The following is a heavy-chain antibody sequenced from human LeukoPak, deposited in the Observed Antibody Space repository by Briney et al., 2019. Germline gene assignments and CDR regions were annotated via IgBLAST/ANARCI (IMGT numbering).Heavy chain of an antibody. Sequence: GGSLRLSCAASGFTFSNAWMSWVRQAPGKGLEWVGRIKSKTDGGTKDYAAPVKGRFTISRDDSKNRLYLQMNSLRAEDTAVYYCARSGVVVAAGDYFDYWGQGTLVTVSS. CDR1: GFTFSNAW. V-gene: IGHV3-15*01. J-gene: IGHJ4*02. D-gene: IGHD2-15*01. CDR2: IKSKTDGGTK. CDR3: ARSGVVVAAGDYFDY.